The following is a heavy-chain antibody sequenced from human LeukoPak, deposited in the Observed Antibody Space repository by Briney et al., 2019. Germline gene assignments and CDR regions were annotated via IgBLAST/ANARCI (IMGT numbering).Heavy chain of an antibody. CDR2: IYTSGST. D-gene: IGHD3-10*01. J-gene: IGHJ5*02. Sequence: SETLSLTCTVSGGSISSGGYYWSWIRQHPGKGLEWIGYIYTSGSTNYNPSLKSRVTISVDTSKNQFSLKLSSVTAADTAVYYCARSGMVRGVIWFDPWGQGTLVTVSS. CDR1: GGSISSGGYY. CDR3: ARSGMVRGVIWFDP. V-gene: IGHV4-61*08.